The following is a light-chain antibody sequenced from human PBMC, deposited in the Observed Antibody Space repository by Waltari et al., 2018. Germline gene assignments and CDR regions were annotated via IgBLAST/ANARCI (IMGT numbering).Light chain of an antibody. V-gene: IGKV1-27*01. CDR2: AAS. Sequence: DIQMTQSPSPLSASVGDRVTITCRASQGVSNHLAWYQQKPGKGPKLLIYAASTLHSGVPSRFSGSGSGTEFTLTISSLQPEDVAAYYCQKYNNGPRTFGQGTKVEIK. J-gene: IGKJ1*01. CDR3: QKYNNGPRT. CDR1: QGVSNH.